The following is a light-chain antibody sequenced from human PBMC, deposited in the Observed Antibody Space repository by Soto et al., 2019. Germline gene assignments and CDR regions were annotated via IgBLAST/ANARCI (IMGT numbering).Light chain of an antibody. J-gene: IGKJ1*01. CDR2: AAA. Sequence: DIQMTQSPYSLSASVGDRVTITCRASQSIGNYLNCYQCKPWEAPKVLIFAAATVQRGVPSRFSGSGSGTDFTLNISNLQPDDFAIYYCQQSHIPPLTFGQGTRVAIK. V-gene: IGKV1-39*01. CDR3: QQSHIPPLT. CDR1: QSIGNY.